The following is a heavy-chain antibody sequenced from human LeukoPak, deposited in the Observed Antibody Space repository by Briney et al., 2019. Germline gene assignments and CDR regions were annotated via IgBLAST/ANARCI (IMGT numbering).Heavy chain of an antibody. CDR1: GGSFSSASYY. CDR3: ARGSDTSVASDY. V-gene: IGHV4-61*02. J-gene: IGHJ4*02. CDR2: IYASGST. D-gene: IGHD4-23*01. Sequence: NPSETLSLTCTVSGGSFSSASYYWSWIRQPAGKGLEWIGRIYASGSTNYNPSPKSRVTMSVDTSKNQFSLKLSSVTAADTADYYCARGSDTSVASDYWGQGTLVTVSS.